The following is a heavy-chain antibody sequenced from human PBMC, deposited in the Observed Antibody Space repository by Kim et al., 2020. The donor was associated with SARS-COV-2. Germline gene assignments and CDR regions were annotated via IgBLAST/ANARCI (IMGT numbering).Heavy chain of an antibody. D-gene: IGHD4-17*01. J-gene: IGHJ6*02. Sequence: GESLKISCKGSGYSFTSYWISWVRQMPGKGLEWMGRIDPSDSYTNYSPSFQGHVTISADKSISTAYLQWSSLKASDTAMYYCAGGYGDYDYYYGMDVWGQGTTVTVSS. V-gene: IGHV5-10-1*01. CDR3: AGGYGDYDYYYGMDV. CDR1: GYSFTSYW. CDR2: IDPSDSYT.